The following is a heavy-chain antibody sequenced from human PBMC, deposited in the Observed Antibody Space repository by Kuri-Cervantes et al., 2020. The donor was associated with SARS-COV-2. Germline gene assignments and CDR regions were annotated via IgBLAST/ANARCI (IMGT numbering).Heavy chain of an antibody. Sequence: AGSLTLSCAASGFTFSSYWMSWVRQAPGKGLEWVANIKQGGSEKYYVDSVKGRFTISRDNAKNSLYLQMNRLRAEDTAVYYCARVVRGVSVHWFDPWGQGTLVTVSS. V-gene: IGHV3-7*01. CDR2: IKQGGSEK. J-gene: IGHJ5*02. CDR1: GFTFSSYW. CDR3: ARVVRGVSVHWFDP. D-gene: IGHD3-10*01.